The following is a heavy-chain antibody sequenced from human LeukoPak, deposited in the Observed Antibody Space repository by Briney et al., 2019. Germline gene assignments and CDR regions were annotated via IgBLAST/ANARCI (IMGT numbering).Heavy chain of an antibody. J-gene: IGHJ4*02. CDR1: GGSISSYY. CDR3: ARVVDYDSSGYFRYYFDY. D-gene: IGHD3-22*01. CDR2: IYYSGST. Sequence: SETLSLTCTVSGGSISSYYWSWIRQPPGRGLEWIGYIYYSGSTNYNPSLKSRVTISVDTSKNQFSLKLSSVTAADTAVYYCARVVDYDSSGYFRYYFDYWGQGTLVTVSS. V-gene: IGHV4-59*01.